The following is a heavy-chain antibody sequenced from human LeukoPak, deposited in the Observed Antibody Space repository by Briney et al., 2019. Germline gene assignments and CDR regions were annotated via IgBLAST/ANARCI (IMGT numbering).Heavy chain of an antibody. CDR1: GYTFITYV. CDR3: ATSRNSARGIDY. D-gene: IGHD2-15*01. Sequence: ASVKVSCKASGYTFITYVMHWVRQAPGQRLEWMGWLNAGNGLTKYSQKFQGTVTITRDTSASTAYMELSSLRSEDTAVYYCATSRNSARGIDYWGQGTLDTVSS. V-gene: IGHV1-3*01. J-gene: IGHJ4*02. CDR2: LNAGNGLT.